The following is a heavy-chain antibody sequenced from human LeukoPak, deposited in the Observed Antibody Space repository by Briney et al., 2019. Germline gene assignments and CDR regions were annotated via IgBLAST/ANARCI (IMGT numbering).Heavy chain of an antibody. V-gene: IGHV4-59*08. J-gene: IGHJ4*02. CDR1: GDSISSYY. D-gene: IGHD6-13*01. CDR2: IYYSGST. Sequence: SETLSLTCTVSGDSISSYYWSWIRQPPGKGLEWIGYIYYSGSTNYNPSLKSRVTISVDTSKNQFSLKLSSVTAADTAVYYCARLVGIRQLVFFDYWGQGTLVTVSS. CDR3: ARLVGIRQLVFFDY.